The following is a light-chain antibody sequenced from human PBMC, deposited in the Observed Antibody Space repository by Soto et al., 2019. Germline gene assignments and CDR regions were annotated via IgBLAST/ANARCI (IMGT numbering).Light chain of an antibody. V-gene: IGLV2-14*01. Sequence: QSVLTQPASVSGSPGQSITISCTGTSSDVGGYNYVSWYQQHPGKAPKLMIYDVSNRPSGISNRFSGSKSGNTASLTIFGLQAEDEADYYCTSYTSSSTVLLGGGTKLTVL. CDR1: SSDVGGYNY. J-gene: IGLJ3*02. CDR2: DVS. CDR3: TSYTSSSTVL.